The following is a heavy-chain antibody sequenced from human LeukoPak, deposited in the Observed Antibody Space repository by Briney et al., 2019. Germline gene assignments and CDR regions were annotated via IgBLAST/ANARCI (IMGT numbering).Heavy chain of an antibody. V-gene: IGHV4-34*01. CDR1: GGSFSGYY. J-gene: IGHJ5*02. CDR3: ARVTGHSSSYWFDP. Sequence: SETLSLTCAVYGGSFSGYYWSWIRQPPGKGLEWIGEINHSGSTNYNPSLKSRVTISVDTSKNQFSLKLSSVTAADTAVYYCARVTGHSSSYWFDPWGQGTLVTVSS. D-gene: IGHD6-13*01. CDR2: INHSGST.